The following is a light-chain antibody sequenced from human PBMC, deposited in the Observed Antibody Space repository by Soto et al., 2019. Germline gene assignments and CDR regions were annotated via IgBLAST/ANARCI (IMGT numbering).Light chain of an antibody. CDR3: QQYGASTWT. Sequence: EIVLTQSPGTLSLSPGERATLSCRASQTVTSNYLTWYQQRPGQAPRVLIFGASDRATGIPDRFRGSESGTDFTLTIRRLEPEDFAVYYCQQYGASTWTFGQGTK. J-gene: IGKJ1*01. V-gene: IGKV3-20*01. CDR1: QTVTSNY. CDR2: GAS.